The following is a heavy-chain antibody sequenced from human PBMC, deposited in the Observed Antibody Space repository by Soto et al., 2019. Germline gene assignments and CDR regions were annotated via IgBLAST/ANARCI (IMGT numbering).Heavy chain of an antibody. J-gene: IGHJ6*03. CDR3: ASLTYYDFWSGPREEYYYYYYMDV. CDR2: IIPILGIA. V-gene: IGHV1-69*02. CDR1: GGTFSSYT. D-gene: IGHD3-3*01. Sequence: GASVKVSCKASGGTFSSYTISWVRQAPGQGLEWMGRIIPILGIANYAQKFQGRVTITADKSTSTAYMELSSLRSEDTAVYYCASLTYYDFWSGPREEYYYYYYMDVWGKGTTVTVSS.